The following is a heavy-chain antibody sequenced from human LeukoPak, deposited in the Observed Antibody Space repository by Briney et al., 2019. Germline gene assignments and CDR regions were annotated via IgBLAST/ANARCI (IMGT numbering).Heavy chain of an antibody. V-gene: IGHV1-69*04. CDR1: GGTFSSYA. CDR3: AREAHYYYYYGMDV. CDR2: IIPILGIA. Sequence: ASVKVSCKASGGTFSSYAISWVRQAPGQGLEWMGRIIPILGIANYAQKFQGRVTITADKSTSTAYMELSSLRSEDTAVYYCAREAHYYYYYGMDVWGQGTTVTVSS. J-gene: IGHJ6*02.